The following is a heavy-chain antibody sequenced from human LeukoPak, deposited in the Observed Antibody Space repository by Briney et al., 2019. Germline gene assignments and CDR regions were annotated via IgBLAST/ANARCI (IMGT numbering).Heavy chain of an antibody. CDR2: IYHSGST. CDR3: ARGFWSGYTFDY. J-gene: IGHJ4*02. Sequence: SQTLSLTCAVSGGSISSGGYCWSWVRQPPGKGLEWIGYIYHSGSTYYNPSLKSRVTISVDRSKNQFSLKLSSVTAADTAVYYCARGFWSGYTFDYWGQGTLVTVSS. D-gene: IGHD3-3*01. CDR1: GGSISSGGYC. V-gene: IGHV4-30-2*01.